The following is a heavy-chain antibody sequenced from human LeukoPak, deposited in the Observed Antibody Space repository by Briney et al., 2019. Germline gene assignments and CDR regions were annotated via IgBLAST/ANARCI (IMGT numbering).Heavy chain of an antibody. CDR1: GFTFSSYE. J-gene: IGHJ4*02. V-gene: IGHV3-48*03. CDR3: ARGARIAVALYYFDY. D-gene: IGHD6-19*01. CDR2: ISSSGSAI. Sequence: PGGSLRLSCAASGFTFSSYEMNWVRQAPGKGLEWVSYISSSGSAIYYADSVEGRFIISRDNAKNTLYLQMNSLRAEDTAVYYCARGARIAVALYYFDYWGQGTLVTVSS.